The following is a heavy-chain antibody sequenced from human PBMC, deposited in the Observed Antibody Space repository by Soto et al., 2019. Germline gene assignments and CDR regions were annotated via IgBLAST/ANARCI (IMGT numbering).Heavy chain of an antibody. V-gene: IGHV3-23*01. CDR2: ISGSGGST. CDR1: GFTFSSYA. Sequence: LRLSCAASGFTFSSYAMSWVRQAPGKGLEWVSAISGSGGSTYYADSVKGRFTISRDNSKNTLYLQMNSLRAEDTAVYYCAKDRSSSEMSDYWGQGTLVTVSS. CDR3: AKDRSSSEMSDY. J-gene: IGHJ4*02. D-gene: IGHD6-6*01.